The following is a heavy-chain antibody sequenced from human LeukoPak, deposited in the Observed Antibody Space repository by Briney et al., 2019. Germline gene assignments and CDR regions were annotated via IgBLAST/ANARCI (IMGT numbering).Heavy chain of an antibody. Sequence: ASVKVSCKASGYTFTGYYMHWVRQAPGQGLEWMGWINPNSGGTNYAQKFQGRVTMTRDTSISTAYMELSRLRSDDTAVYYCARFGRWELLDHYYYYYMDVWGKGTTVTISS. CDR1: GYTFTGYY. V-gene: IGHV1-2*02. D-gene: IGHD1-26*01. CDR2: INPNSGGT. J-gene: IGHJ6*03. CDR3: ARFGRWELLDHYYYYYMDV.